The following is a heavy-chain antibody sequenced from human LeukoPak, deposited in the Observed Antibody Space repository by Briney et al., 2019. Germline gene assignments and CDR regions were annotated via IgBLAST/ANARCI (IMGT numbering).Heavy chain of an antibody. CDR2: INHSGST. J-gene: IGHJ3*02. CDR3: ARDQKGRSGYYPQGAFDI. D-gene: IGHD3-22*01. V-gene: IGHV4-34*01. Sequence: SETLSLTCAVYGGSFSGYYWSWIRQPPGKGLEWIGEINHSGSTNYNPSLKSRVTISVDTSKNQFSLKLSSVTAADTAVYYCARDQKGRSGYYPQGAFDIWGQGTMVTVSS. CDR1: GGSFSGYY.